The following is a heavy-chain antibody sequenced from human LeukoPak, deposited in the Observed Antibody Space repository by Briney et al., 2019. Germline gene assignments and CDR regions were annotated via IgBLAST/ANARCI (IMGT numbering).Heavy chain of an antibody. V-gene: IGHV3-21*01. CDR1: GFTFSNYD. Sequence: GGSLRLSCAASGFTFSNYDMNWVRQAPGKGLEWVSSMSSSSSYIYYADSVKGRFTVSSDNAKISLYLQMTSLRAEDTAVYYCARGGSYSWYFDLWGRGTLVTVSS. CDR2: MSSSSSYI. CDR3: ARGGSYSWYFDL. J-gene: IGHJ2*01. D-gene: IGHD1-26*01.